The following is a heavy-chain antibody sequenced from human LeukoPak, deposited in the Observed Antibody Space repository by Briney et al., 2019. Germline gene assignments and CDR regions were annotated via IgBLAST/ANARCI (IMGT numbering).Heavy chain of an antibody. CDR2: ISASGGST. CDR3: AKDRSYASRYFDY. D-gene: IGHD2-2*01. J-gene: IGHJ4*02. CDR1: GFTFSRYA. V-gene: IGHV3-23*01. Sequence: GGSLRLSCAGSGFTFSRYAMSWVRQAPGKGLEWVSSISASGGSTYYADSVKGRFTISRDNSKNTLYLQMNSLRAEDTAVYYCAKDRSYASRYFDYWGQGTLVTVSS.